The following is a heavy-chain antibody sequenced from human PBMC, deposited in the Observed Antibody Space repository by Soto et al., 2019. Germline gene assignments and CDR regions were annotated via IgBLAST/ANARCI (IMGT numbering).Heavy chain of an antibody. CDR1: GGTFSSYA. J-gene: IGHJ4*02. Sequence: SVKVSCKASGGTFSSYAISWVRQAPGQGLEWMGGIIPIFGTANYAQKFQGRVTITADESTSTAYMELSSLRSEDTAVYYCALLWSGYYKPKDWGQGTLVTVSS. CDR2: IIPIFGTA. V-gene: IGHV1-69*13. CDR3: ALLWSGYYKPKD. D-gene: IGHD3-3*01.